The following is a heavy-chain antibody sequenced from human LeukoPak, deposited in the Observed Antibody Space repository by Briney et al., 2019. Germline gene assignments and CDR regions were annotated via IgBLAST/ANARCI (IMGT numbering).Heavy chain of an antibody. V-gene: IGHV4-4*07. CDR3: ARDDFWSGYRAFDI. Sequence: TSETLSLTCTVSGGSISSYYWSWIRQPAGKGLEWIGRIYTSGSTNYNPSLKSRVTMSVDTSKNQFSLKLSSVTAADTAVYYCARDDFWSGYRAFDIWGQGTMVTASS. J-gene: IGHJ3*02. D-gene: IGHD3-3*01. CDR1: GGSISSYY. CDR2: IYTSGST.